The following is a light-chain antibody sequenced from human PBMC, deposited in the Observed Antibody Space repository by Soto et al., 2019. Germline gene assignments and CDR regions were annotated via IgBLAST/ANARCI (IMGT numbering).Light chain of an antibody. CDR3: QHTYNIPLT. J-gene: IGKJ1*01. CDR2: AAS. CDR1: QSIDTF. V-gene: IGKV1-39*01. Sequence: DIQMTQSPSSLSASVGDRVIITCLASQSIDTFLNWYQHKPGKAPKLLIYAASTLQSGVPSRFSGSGSGTEFTLTITTLQSEDFATYYCQHTYNIPLTFGQGTKVEIK.